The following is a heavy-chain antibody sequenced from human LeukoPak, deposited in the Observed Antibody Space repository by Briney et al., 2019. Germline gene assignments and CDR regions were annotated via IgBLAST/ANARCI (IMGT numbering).Heavy chain of an antibody. Sequence: PSETLSLTCTVSGGSISSGGYYWSWIRQHPGKGLEWIGYIYYSGSTYYNPSLKSRVTISVDTSKNQSSLKLSSVTAADTAVYYCARVCDSSGYYPVYYFDYWGQGTLVTVSS. CDR3: ARVCDSSGYYPVYYFDY. CDR1: GGSISSGGYY. V-gene: IGHV4-31*03. CDR2: IYYSGST. D-gene: IGHD3-22*01. J-gene: IGHJ4*02.